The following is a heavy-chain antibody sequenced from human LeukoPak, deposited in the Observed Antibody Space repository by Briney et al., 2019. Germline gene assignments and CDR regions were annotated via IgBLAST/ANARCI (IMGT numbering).Heavy chain of an antibody. CDR2: IKQDGSEK. J-gene: IGHJ4*02. CDR3: VRDFRFLDDY. V-gene: IGHV3-7*01. CDR1: GFTFSNYW. D-gene: IGHD3-3*01. Sequence: GGSLRLSCAASGFTFSNYWMTWVRQAPGKGLEWVANIKQDGSEKYYVDSAKGRFTISRDNAKNSLYLQMNSLRAEDTAVYYCVRDFRFLDDYWGQGTLVTVSS.